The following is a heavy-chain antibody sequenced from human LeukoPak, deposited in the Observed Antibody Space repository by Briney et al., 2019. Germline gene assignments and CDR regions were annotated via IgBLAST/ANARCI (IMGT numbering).Heavy chain of an antibody. J-gene: IGHJ4*02. CDR2: IRGSGGCT. V-gene: IGHV3-23*01. Sequence: QTGGSLRLSCAASGFTFNTYAIYWVRQAPGKGLEWVSGIRGSGGCTYYADSVKGRFTISRDNSKNTVYLQMNSLTADDTAIYYCAKTTVGYSSGRYPGWPADCWGQGTLVTVSS. CDR1: GFTFNTYA. D-gene: IGHD6-19*01. CDR3: AKTTVGYSSGRYPGWPADC.